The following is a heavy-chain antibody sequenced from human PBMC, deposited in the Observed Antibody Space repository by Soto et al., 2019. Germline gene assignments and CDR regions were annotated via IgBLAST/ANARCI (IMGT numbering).Heavy chain of an antibody. V-gene: IGHV4-31*03. CDR1: GGSISSGGYY. J-gene: IGHJ5*02. Sequence: PSETLSLICTVSGGSISSGGYYWSWIRQHPGKGLEWIGYIYYSGSTYYNPSLKSRVTISVDTSKNQFSLKLSSVTAADTAVYYCARTRGLRIGFDPWGQGTLVTVSS. CDR3: ARTRGLRIGFDP. CDR2: IYYSGST. D-gene: IGHD2-2*01.